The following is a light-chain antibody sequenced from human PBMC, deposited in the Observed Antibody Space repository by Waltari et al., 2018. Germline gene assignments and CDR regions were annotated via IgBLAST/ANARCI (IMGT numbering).Light chain of an antibody. CDR1: RSVLYSSNNKNY. CDR2: GAS. CDR3: QQTIGTSPT. Sequence: DIVMTQSLDSLADWLGESATINCKSGRSVLYSSNNKNYLAWYQQNPGQPPKLLIYGASTLETGVPDRFSGSGSGTDFTLTISSLQAEDVAVYYCQQTIGTSPTFGQGTKVEIK. V-gene: IGKV4-1*01. J-gene: IGKJ1*01.